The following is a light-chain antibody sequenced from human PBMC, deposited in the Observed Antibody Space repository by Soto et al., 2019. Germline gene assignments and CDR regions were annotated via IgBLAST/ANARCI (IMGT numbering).Light chain of an antibody. J-gene: IGKJ2*01. CDR1: QSICSY. Sequence: DIQMTQSPSSLSASVGERVTIKCRASQSICSYLNWYQQKPGKAPKLLIYAASSLQSVVPSRFSGSGSGTDFTFTISSLQPEDFATYYCQQSYSTPYTFGQGTKVDIK. CDR2: AAS. V-gene: IGKV1-39*01. CDR3: QQSYSTPYT.